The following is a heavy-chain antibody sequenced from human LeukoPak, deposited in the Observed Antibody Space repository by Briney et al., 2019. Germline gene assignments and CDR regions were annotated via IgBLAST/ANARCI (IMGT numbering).Heavy chain of an antibody. D-gene: IGHD2-2*01. V-gene: IGHV3-7*01. CDR3: ARAVGCSSTSCYGGDDY. CDR1: GFTFSSYW. CDR2: IKQDGSEK. J-gene: IGHJ4*02. Sequence: GGSLRLSCAAYGFTFSSYWMSWVRQAPGKGLEWVANIKQDGSEKYYVDSVKGRFTISRDNAKNSLYLQMNSLRAEDTAVYYCARAVGCSSTSCYGGDDYWGQGTLVTVSS.